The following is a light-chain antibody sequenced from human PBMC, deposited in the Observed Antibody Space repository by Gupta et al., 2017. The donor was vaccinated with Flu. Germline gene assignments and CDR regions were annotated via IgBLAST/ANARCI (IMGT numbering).Light chain of an antibody. CDR2: DNN. J-gene: IGLJ2*01. Sequence: QSVLTQPPSLSATPGQKVTISCSGGSSNIGNNYVFWYQQLPGTAPKLLIYDNNKRPSGIPDRFSASKSGTSATLSITGLQTGDEADYYCGPWDASRGDVVLGGGTKLTVL. CDR1: SSNIGNNY. V-gene: IGLV1-51*01. CDR3: GPWDASRGDVV.